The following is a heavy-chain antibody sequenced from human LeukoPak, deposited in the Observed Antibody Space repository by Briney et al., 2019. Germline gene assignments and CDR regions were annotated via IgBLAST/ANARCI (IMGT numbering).Heavy chain of an antibody. CDR3: ARASPYCSSTSCYGDWFDP. J-gene: IGHJ5*02. CDR1: GFTFSSYW. V-gene: IGHV3-7*01. D-gene: IGHD2-2*01. Sequence: GGSLRLSCAASGFTFSSYWMSWVRQAPGKGLEWVANIKQDGSEKYYVDSVKGRFTISRDNAKNSLYLQMNSLRAEDTAVYYCARASPYCSSTSCYGDWFDPWGQGTLVTVSS. CDR2: IKQDGSEK.